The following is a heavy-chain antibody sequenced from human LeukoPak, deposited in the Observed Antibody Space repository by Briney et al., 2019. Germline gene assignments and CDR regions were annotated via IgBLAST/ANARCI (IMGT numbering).Heavy chain of an antibody. V-gene: IGHV3-74*01. J-gene: IGHJ4*02. CDR1: GFTFSSYW. CDR3: AKAEGGRYCSSTSCYAREGYFDY. CDR2: INGDGSTT. Sequence: GGSLRLSCAASGFTFSSYWMHWVRQAPGKGLVWVSRINGDGSTTNYADSVKGRFTISRDNSKNTLYLQMNSLRAEDTAVYYCAKAEGGRYCSSTSCYAREGYFDYWGQGTLSPSPQ. D-gene: IGHD2-2*01.